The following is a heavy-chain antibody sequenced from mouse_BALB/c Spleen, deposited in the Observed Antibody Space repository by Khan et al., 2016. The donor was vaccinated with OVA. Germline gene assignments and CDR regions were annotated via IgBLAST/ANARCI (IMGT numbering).Heavy chain of an antibody. J-gene: IGHJ3*01. Sequence: QVQLKQSGGDLMKPGASVKISCKATGYTFSSYWIEWVKQRPGHGLAWIGQIFPGSVSTTYNEKFKGKATFTADTSSNTAYMQLSSLTSEDSAVYYCARGGYGGFAYWGQGTLVTVSA. CDR2: IFPGSVST. V-gene: IGHV1-9*01. CDR1: GYTFSSYW. CDR3: ARGGYGGFAY. D-gene: IGHD2-2*01.